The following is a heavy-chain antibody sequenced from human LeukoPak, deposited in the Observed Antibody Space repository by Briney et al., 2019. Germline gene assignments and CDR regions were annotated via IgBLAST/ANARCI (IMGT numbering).Heavy chain of an antibody. CDR1: GFTFSSYG. V-gene: IGHV3-23*01. Sequence: GGSLRLSCAASGFTFSSYGMSWVRQAPGKGLEWVSATSGSGGSTYYADSVKGRFTISRDNAKNSLYLQMNSLRAEDTALYYCAGDRGGIGYYMDVWGNGTTVTVSS. CDR3: AGDRGGIGYYMDV. J-gene: IGHJ6*03. D-gene: IGHD3-16*02. CDR2: TSGSGGST.